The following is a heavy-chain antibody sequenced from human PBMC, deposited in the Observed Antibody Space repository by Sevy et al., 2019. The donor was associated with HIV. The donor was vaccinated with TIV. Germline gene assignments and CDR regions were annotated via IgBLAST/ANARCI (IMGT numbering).Heavy chain of an antibody. Sequence: GGSLRLSCAASGFTFSTYGMHWVRQAPGKGLEWVAGIWFDGSNTYYADSVKGRFTISRDIAKNTLHLQMNSLRAEDTAVYYCARDLEFYDYGDYGHAFMPDYWGQGTLVTVSS. CDR2: IWFDGSNT. D-gene: IGHD4-17*01. CDR1: GFTFSTYG. J-gene: IGHJ4*02. CDR3: ARDLEFYDYGDYGHAFMPDY. V-gene: IGHV3-33*01.